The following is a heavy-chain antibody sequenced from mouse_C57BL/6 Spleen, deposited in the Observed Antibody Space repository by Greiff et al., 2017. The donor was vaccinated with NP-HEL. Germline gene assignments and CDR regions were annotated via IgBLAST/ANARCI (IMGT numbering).Heavy chain of an antibody. CDR2: IHPNSGST. CDR3: ARSGYGSSPAGFAY. Sequence: QVQLQQPGAELVKPGASVKLSCKASGYTFTSYWMHWVKQRPGQGLEWIGMIHPNSGSTNYNEKFKSKATLTVDKSSSTAYMQLSSLTSEDSAVYDGARSGYGSSPAGFAYWGKGTLVTVSA. V-gene: IGHV1-64*01. D-gene: IGHD1-1*01. J-gene: IGHJ3*01. CDR1: GYTFTSYW.